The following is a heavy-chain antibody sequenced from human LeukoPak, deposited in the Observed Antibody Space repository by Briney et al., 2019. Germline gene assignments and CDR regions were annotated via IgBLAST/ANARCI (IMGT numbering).Heavy chain of an antibody. CDR1: GGSFSGYY. J-gene: IGHJ4*02. D-gene: IGHD3-10*01. CDR3: ARGEGFGELNYFDY. V-gene: IGHV4-34*01. Sequence: SETLSLTCAVYGGSFSGYYWSWIRQPPGKGLEWIGEINHSGSTNYNPSLKSRVTISVDTSKNQFSLKLSSVTAADTAVYYCARGEGFGELNYFDYWGQGTLVTVSS. CDR2: INHSGST.